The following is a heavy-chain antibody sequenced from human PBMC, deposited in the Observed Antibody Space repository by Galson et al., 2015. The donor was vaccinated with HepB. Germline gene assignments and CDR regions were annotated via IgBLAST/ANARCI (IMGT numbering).Heavy chain of an antibody. J-gene: IGHJ3*02. CDR2: IYYSGST. CDR1: GGSISSSSYY. CDR3: ARALDTAMVTVFGNDAFDI. Sequence: ETLSLTCTVSGGSISSSSYYWGWIRQPPGKGLEWIGSIYYSGSTYYNPSLKSRVTISVDTSKNQFSLKLSSVTAADTAVYYCARALDTAMVTVFGNDAFDIWGQGTMVTVSS. D-gene: IGHD5-18*01. V-gene: IGHV4-39*01.